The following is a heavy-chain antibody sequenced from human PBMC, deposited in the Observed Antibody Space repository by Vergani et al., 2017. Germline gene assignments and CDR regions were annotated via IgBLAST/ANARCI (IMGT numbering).Heavy chain of an antibody. CDR3: ARLQGSITMVRGVIKGANWFDP. Sequence: QVQLVESGGGLVKPGGSLRLSCAASGFTFSDYYMSWIRQAPGKGLEWVSYISSSGSTIYYADSVKGRFTISRDNAKNSLYLQMNSLRAEDTAVYYCARLQGSITMVRGVIKGANWFDPWGQGTLVTVSS. V-gene: IGHV3-11*04. J-gene: IGHJ5*02. D-gene: IGHD3-10*01. CDR1: GFTFSDYY. CDR2: ISSSGSTI.